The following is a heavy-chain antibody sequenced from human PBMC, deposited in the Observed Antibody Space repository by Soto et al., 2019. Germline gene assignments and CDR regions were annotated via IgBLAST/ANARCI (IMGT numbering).Heavy chain of an antibody. J-gene: IGHJ3*02. V-gene: IGHV4-38-2*01. CDR3: ARSSYPGDYVWGSYRLRAFDI. CDR1: GYSISSGYY. D-gene: IGHD3-16*02. Sequence: KTSETLSLTCAVSGYSISSGYYWGWIRQPPGKGLEWIGSIFHSGNTYYNPSLKSRVTMSVDTSKNQFSLKLSSVTAADTAVYYCARSSYPGDYVWGSYRLRAFDIWGQGTMVTVSS. CDR2: IFHSGNT.